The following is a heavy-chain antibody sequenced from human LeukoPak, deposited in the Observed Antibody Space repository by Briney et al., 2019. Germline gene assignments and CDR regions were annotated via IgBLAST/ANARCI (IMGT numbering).Heavy chain of an antibody. D-gene: IGHD5-12*01. CDR1: GFTFDDYG. Sequence: GGSLRLSCAASGFTFDDYGMSWVRQASGKGLEWVSGINWNGGNTGYADSVKGRFTISRDNAKSSLYLQMNSLRAEDTALYYCARAYSGYENYYYYYYMDVWGKGTTVTVSS. J-gene: IGHJ6*03. V-gene: IGHV3-20*04. CDR3: ARAYSGYENYYYYYYMDV. CDR2: INWNGGNT.